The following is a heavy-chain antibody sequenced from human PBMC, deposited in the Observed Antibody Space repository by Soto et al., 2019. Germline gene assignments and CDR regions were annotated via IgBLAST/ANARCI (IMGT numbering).Heavy chain of an antibody. CDR1: GFTFSSYD. CDR2: IGTAGDT. V-gene: IGHV3-13*01. CDR3: ERGRYSSSWYKRSVDY. Sequence: GGSLRLSCAASGFTFSSYDMHWVRQATGKGLEWVSAIGTAGDTYYPGSVKGRFTISRENAKNSLYLQMNSLRAEDTAVYYCERGRYSSSWYKRSVDYWGQGTLVTVSS. J-gene: IGHJ4*02. D-gene: IGHD6-13*01.